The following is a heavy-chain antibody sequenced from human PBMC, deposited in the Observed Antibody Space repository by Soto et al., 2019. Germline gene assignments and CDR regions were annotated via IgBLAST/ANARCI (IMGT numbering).Heavy chain of an antibody. D-gene: IGHD3-16*01. Sequence: PGGSLRLSCAASGFTFSSYSMNWVRQAPGKGLEWVSYISSSSSTIYYADSVKGRFTISRDNAKNSLYLQMNSLRAEDTAVYYCAREGGGSSPTTRVYYYYYMDVWGKGTTVTVSS. CDR1: GFTFSSYS. J-gene: IGHJ6*03. CDR3: AREGGGSSPTTRVYYYYYMDV. CDR2: ISSSSSTI. V-gene: IGHV3-48*01.